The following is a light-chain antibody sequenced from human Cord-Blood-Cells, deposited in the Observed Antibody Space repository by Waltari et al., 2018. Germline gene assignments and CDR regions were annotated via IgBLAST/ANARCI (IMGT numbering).Light chain of an antibody. CDR1: QSISSD. V-gene: IGKV1-39*01. J-gene: IGKJ3*01. Sequence: DIQMTQSPSSLSASVGDRVTITCRASQSISSDLNWYQQKPGKAPKLLIYAASSLQSGVPSRFSGSGSGTEFTLTISSLQPEDFATYYCQQSYSTPFTFGPGTKVDIK. CDR3: QQSYSTPFT. CDR2: AAS.